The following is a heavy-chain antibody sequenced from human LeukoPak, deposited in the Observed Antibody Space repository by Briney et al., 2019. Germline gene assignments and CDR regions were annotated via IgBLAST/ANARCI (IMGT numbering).Heavy chain of an antibody. CDR1: GGFITSGNW. J-gene: IGHJ4*02. CDR2: IHHSVGI. V-gene: IGHV4-4*02. CDR3: ARKGPVTIADY. D-gene: IGHD4-11*01. Sequence: SETLSLTCAVSGGFITSGNWWGWFRQPPGKGLEWIGEIHHSVGINYNPSLKSRIAISMDKSKNHFSLDVTSMTAADTAMYYCARKGPVTIADYWGRGPLVTVSS.